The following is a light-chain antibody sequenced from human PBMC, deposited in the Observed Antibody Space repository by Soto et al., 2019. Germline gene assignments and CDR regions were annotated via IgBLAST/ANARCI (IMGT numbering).Light chain of an antibody. CDR1: QGISSH. CDR3: QQYYSYPPAWT. CDR2: AAS. V-gene: IGKV1-8*01. J-gene: IGKJ1*01. Sequence: AIRMTQSPSSFSASTGDRVTITCRASQGISSHLAWYQQKPGKAPKLLIYAASTLQSGVPSRFSGSGSGTDFTLTISCLQSEDFATYYCQQYYSYPPAWTFGQGTKVEIK.